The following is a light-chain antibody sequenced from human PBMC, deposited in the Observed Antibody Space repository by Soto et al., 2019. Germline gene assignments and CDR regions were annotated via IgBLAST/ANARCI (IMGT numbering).Light chain of an antibody. V-gene: IGKV1-5*03. CDR3: LQDYNYPRT. CDR1: QSASTW. J-gene: IGKJ1*01. CDR2: KAS. Sequence: DIQMTQSPSTLSASVGDSVTITCRASQSASTWVAWYQQKPGKAPKLLIYKASTLESGVPSRFSGGGIGTDFTLTISSLQPEDFATYYCLQDYNYPRTFGQGTKVDIK.